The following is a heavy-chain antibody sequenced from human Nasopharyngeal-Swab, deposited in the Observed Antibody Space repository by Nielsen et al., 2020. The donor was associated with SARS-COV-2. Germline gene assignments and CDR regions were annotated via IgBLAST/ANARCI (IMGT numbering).Heavy chain of an antibody. J-gene: IGHJ4*02. Sequence: GGSLRLSCAASGFTFSNSDMSWVRQAPGKGLEWVSGIARSGTTTYYADSVKGRFTISRDNSKNTLYLQMNSLRAEDTAVYYCANYDSSGYLIDYWGQGTLVTVSS. V-gene: IGHV3-23*01. D-gene: IGHD3-22*01. CDR3: ANYDSSGYLIDY. CDR2: IARSGTTT. CDR1: GFTFSNSD.